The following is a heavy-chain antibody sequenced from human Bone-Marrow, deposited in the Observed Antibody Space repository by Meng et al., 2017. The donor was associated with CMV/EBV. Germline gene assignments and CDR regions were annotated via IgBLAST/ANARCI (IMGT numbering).Heavy chain of an antibody. CDR3: ARDGRPYYDFWSGYYDYYYGMDV. Sequence: GGSLRLSCAASRFTFSGYNMNWVRQAPGKGLEWVSSISSSSGYIYYADSVKGRFTISRDNAKNTLYLQMNSLRAEDTAVYYCARDGRPYYDFWSGYYDYYYGMDVWGQGTTVTVSS. D-gene: IGHD3-3*01. J-gene: IGHJ6*02. CDR1: RFTFSGYN. CDR2: ISSSSGYI. V-gene: IGHV3-21*01.